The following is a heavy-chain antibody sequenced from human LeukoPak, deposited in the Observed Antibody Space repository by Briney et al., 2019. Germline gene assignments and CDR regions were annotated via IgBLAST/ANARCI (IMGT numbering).Heavy chain of an antibody. D-gene: IGHD4-17*01. CDR3: ARGATVWARMDV. Sequence: PGGSLRLSCAASGFTFSSYAMSWVRQAPGKGLEWVSYISTSSSTIYYAGSVKGRFTISRDNAKNSLYLQMNSLRAEDTAVYYCARGATVWARMDVWGKGTTVTVSS. CDR1: GFTFSSYA. CDR2: ISTSSSTI. J-gene: IGHJ6*03. V-gene: IGHV3-48*04.